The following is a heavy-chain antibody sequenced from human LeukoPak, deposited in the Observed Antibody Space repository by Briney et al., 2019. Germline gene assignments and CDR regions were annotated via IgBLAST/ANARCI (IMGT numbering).Heavy chain of an antibody. CDR1: GGSISSGDYY. J-gene: IGHJ6*03. Sequence: ASQTLSLTCTVSGGSISSGDYYWSWIRQPPGKGLEWIGYIYYSGSTYYNPSLKSRVTISVDTSKNQFSLKLSSVTAADTAVYDCAVRSSSSPFYYYYYMDVWGKGITVTVSS. CDR3: AVRSSSSPFYYYYYMDV. D-gene: IGHD6-6*01. CDR2: IYYSGST. V-gene: IGHV4-30-4*08.